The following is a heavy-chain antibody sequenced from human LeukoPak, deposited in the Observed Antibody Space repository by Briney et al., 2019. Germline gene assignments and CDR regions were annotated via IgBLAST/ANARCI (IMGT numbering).Heavy chain of an antibody. Sequence: GGSLRLSCAASGFTFSSYAMSWVRQAPGKGLEWVSAISASGDVTYYADSVKGRFTSSRDNSKNTVSLQMNSLRAEDTAVYYCAQRQGSERAFDSWGQGTLVTVSS. V-gene: IGHV3-23*01. D-gene: IGHD6-19*01. CDR3: AQRQGSERAFDS. J-gene: IGHJ4*02. CDR1: GFTFSSYA. CDR2: ISASGDVT.